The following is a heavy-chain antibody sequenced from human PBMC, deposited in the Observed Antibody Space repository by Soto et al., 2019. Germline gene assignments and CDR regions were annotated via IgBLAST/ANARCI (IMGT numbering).Heavy chain of an antibody. D-gene: IGHD4-17*01. CDR3: ARNGVYSLGS. V-gene: IGHV4-4*02. J-gene: IGHJ5*02. CDR2: VFRSGTT. CDR1: GGSISSDHW. Sequence: QVQLQESGPGLVXPSGXLSLTCAVSGGSISSDHWWNWVRQPPGQGLEWIGEVFRSGTTHYDPSLKSRVTISIDMSKNQCSLTLTXXXAXXXXXXXCARNGVYSLGSWGQGTLVTVSS.